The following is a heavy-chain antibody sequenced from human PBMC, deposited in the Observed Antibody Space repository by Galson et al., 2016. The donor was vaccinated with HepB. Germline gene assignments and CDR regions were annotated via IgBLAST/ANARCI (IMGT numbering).Heavy chain of an antibody. CDR2: IKSKADGGTT. CDR3: TIYTFGYSRQ. V-gene: IGHV3-15*01. Sequence: SLRLSCAASGITLSNAWMTWVRQAPGKGLEWVGRIKSKADGGTTEYAVSVKGRFTISRDDSKNTLHLQMISLKTEDTAVYYCTIYTFGYSRQWGQGTLVTVSS. CDR1: GITLSNAW. J-gene: IGHJ1*01. D-gene: IGHD2-2*02.